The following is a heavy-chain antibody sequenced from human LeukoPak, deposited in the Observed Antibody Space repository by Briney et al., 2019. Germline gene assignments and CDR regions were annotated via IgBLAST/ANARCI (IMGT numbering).Heavy chain of an antibody. Sequence: PGGSLRLSCAASGFTFSSYGMHWVRQAPGKGLEWVAVISYDGSNKYYADSVKGRFTISRDNSKNTLYLQMNSLRAEDTAVYYCASLSATSGMDVWGQGTTVTVSS. J-gene: IGHJ6*02. V-gene: IGHV3-30*03. CDR2: ISYDGSNK. CDR3: ASLSATSGMDV. D-gene: IGHD3-16*01. CDR1: GFTFSSYG.